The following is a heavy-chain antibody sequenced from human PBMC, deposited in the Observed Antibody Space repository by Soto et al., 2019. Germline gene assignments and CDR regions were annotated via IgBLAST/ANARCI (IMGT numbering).Heavy chain of an antibody. J-gene: IGHJ4*02. V-gene: IGHV1-3*01. Sequence: ASVKVSCKASGYSFTTYAMHWVRQAPGQSLEWMGWINGDNGKTKYSQKFQGRVTITRDTSASTGYMELTSLRSEDTAVYYCARDNRGGSDYPSYYSDFEYWGQGTLVSVSS. CDR3: ARDNRGGSDYPSYYSDFEY. D-gene: IGHD5-12*01. CDR2: INGDNGKT. CDR1: GYSFTTYA.